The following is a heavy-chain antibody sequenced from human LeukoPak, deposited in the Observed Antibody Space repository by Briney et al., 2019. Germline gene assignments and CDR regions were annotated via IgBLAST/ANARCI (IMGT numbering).Heavy chain of an antibody. CDR2: ISNSGST. V-gene: IGHV4-59*08. J-gene: IGHJ6*03. CDR1: GGFISTYY. Sequence: SETLSLTCTVSGGFISTYYWSWIRQPPGKGLEWIGYISNSGSTNYNPSLKSRLTLSVDMSENQFSLKLTSVTAADTAVYYCARHGRQYNHMDVWGRGTTVTVSS. CDR3: ARHGRQYNHMDV.